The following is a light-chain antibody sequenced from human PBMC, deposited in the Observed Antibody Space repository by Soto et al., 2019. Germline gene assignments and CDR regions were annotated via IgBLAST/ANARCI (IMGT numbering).Light chain of an antibody. CDR3: QQYGSALWT. V-gene: IGKV3-20*01. CDR1: QSVSSSY. CDR2: GAS. J-gene: IGKJ1*01. Sequence: EIVLTQSPGTLSLSPGERATLSCRASQSVSSSYLAWYQQKPGQAPRLLIYGASSRATGIPERFSGSGSGTDFTLTISRLEPEDFAVYYCQQYGSALWTFGQVTKVEIK.